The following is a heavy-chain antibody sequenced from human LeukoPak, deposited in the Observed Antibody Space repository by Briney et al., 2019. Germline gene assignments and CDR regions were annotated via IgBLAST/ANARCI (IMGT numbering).Heavy chain of an antibody. Sequence: ASVKVSCKASGYTFTGYYMHWVRQAPGQGLEWMGWINPNSGGTNYAQTFQGRVTMTRDTSISTAYMELSRLRSDDTAVYYCARRSRYCSSTSCSINWFDPWGQGTLVTVSS. J-gene: IGHJ5*02. CDR2: INPNSGGT. D-gene: IGHD2-2*01. CDR1: GYTFTGYY. CDR3: ARRSRYCSSTSCSINWFDP. V-gene: IGHV1-2*02.